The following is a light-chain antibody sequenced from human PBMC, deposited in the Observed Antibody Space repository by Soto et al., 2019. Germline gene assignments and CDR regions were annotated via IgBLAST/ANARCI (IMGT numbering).Light chain of an antibody. V-gene: IGKV1-39*01. CDR3: QQTFITPPLT. J-gene: IGKJ4*01. CDR2: GAS. Sequence: DIQMTQSPSSLSASIGDRITITCRASQSISTYLNWYQQKPGKAPSLLIYGASTLQSGVPSRFSGSGSAIDFTLTISSLQPEDFATYYCQQTFITPPLTFGGGTQVEIK. CDR1: QSISTY.